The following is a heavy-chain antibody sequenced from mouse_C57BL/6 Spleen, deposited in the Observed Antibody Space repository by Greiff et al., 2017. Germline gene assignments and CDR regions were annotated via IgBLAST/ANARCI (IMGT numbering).Heavy chain of an antibody. CDR1: GYSITSGYY. J-gene: IGHJ2*01. V-gene: IGHV3-6*01. CDR2: ISYDGSN. Sequence: EVKLVESGPGLVKPSQSLSLTCSVTGYSITSGYYWNWIRQFPGNKLEWMGYISYDGSNNYNPSLKNRISITRDTSKNQFFLKLNSVTTEDTATYYCAREDERNYFDYWGQGTTLTVSS. CDR3: AREDERNYFDY.